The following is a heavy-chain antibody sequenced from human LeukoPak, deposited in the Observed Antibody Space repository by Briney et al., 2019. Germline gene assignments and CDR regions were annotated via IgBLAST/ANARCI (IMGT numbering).Heavy chain of an antibody. CDR2: IKQDGSEK. Sequence: GGSLRLSCAASGFTFSSYWMRWVRQAPGKGLEWVANIKQDGSEKYYVDSVKGRFTISRDNAKNSLYLQMNSLRAEDTAVYYCARGTDIVVVPAALKYYYGMDVWGQGTTVTVSS. J-gene: IGHJ6*02. CDR3: ARGTDIVVVPAALKYYYGMDV. V-gene: IGHV3-7*01. D-gene: IGHD2-2*01. CDR1: GFTFSSYW.